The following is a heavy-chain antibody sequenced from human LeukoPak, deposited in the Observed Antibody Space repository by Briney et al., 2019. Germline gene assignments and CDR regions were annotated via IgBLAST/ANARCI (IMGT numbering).Heavy chain of an antibody. CDR1: GGSISSYY. CDR3: ARIPQLSERYNWFDP. CDR2: IYTSGST. V-gene: IGHV4-4*07. D-gene: IGHD6-6*01. Sequence: SETLSLTCTVSGGSISSYYWSWIRQPAGKGLEWIGRIYTSGSTNYNPSLKSRVTMSVDTSKNQFSLKLSSVTAADTAVYYCARIPQLSERYNWFDPWGQGTLVTVSS. J-gene: IGHJ5*02.